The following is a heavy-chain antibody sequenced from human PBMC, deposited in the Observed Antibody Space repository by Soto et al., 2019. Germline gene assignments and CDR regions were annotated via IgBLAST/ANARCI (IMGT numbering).Heavy chain of an antibody. V-gene: IGHV1-18*01. CDR2: ISVHNGDT. J-gene: IGHJ3*02. CDR1: GYTFSSYG. Sequence: GASVKVSCKASGYTFSSYGISWVRQAPGQGLEWMGGISVHNGDTNYAQKFQGRVTMTTDKSTSTAVMDLRGLRSDDTAQYYCTVGVRFSGTDSLDMWGQGTMVTVSS. D-gene: IGHD3-3*01. CDR3: TVGVRFSGTDSLDM.